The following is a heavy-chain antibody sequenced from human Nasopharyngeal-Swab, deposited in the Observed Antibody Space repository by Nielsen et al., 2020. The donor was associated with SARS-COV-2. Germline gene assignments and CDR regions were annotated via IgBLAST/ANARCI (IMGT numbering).Heavy chain of an antibody. D-gene: IGHD4-23*01. V-gene: IGHV3-30-3*01. CDR1: GSFFSCCG. CDR2: ISYDGNNK. CDR3: ARDPDGGNVWEDAFDI. Sequence: GGTWRRYYAGSGSFFSCCGKRWVRQGPGKGLEWVAVISYDGNNKYYADSVKGRFTISRDNSKNTLYLQMNSLRAEDTAVYYCARDPDGGNVWEDAFDIWGQGTMVTVSS. J-gene: IGHJ3*02.